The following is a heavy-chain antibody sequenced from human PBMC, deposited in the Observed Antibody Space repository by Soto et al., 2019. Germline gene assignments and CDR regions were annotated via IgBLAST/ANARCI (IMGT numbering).Heavy chain of an antibody. V-gene: IGHV3-66*01. CDR3: ARVGDIVFVPGGRWGWFDP. Sequence: EVQLVESGGGLVQPGGSLRLSCAASGFTVSSNYMSWVRQAPGKGLEWISVIYSSGSPYYADSVKGRFTISRDTSKNTLYLQMNSLRVEDTAVYYCARVGDIVFVPGGRWGWFDPWGQGTLVTVSS. J-gene: IGHJ5*02. CDR2: IYSSGSP. CDR1: GFTVSSNY. D-gene: IGHD2-2*01.